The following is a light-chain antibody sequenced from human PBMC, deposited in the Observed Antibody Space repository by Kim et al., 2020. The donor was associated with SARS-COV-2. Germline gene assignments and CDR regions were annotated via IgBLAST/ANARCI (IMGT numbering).Light chain of an antibody. CDR2: GAS. CDR1: QSVSSSY. V-gene: IGKV3-20*01. CDR3: QQYGSSH. J-gene: IGKJ4*01. Sequence: EIVLTQSPGTLSLSPGERATLPCRASQSVSSSYLAWYQQKPGQAPRLLIYGASSRATGIPDRFSGSGSGTDFPLTISRLEPEDFAVYYCQQYGSSHFGGGTKLEI.